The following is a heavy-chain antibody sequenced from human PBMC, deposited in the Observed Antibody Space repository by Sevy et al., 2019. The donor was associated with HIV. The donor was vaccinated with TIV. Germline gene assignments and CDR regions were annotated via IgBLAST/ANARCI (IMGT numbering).Heavy chain of an antibody. J-gene: IGHJ4*02. D-gene: IGHD3-16*01. V-gene: IGHV3-30-3*01. CDR3: ARDGMGDTHYVWGMGYFDF. Sequence: GGSLRLSCAASRLSLREHAFHWVRQAPGKGLEWLAVVSYDGVNTFYANSVKGRFTLSRDSSRNTVYLQMHSLRPEDTAMYYCARDGMGDTHYVWGMGYFDFWGQGALVTVSS. CDR1: RLSLREHA. CDR2: VSYDGVNT.